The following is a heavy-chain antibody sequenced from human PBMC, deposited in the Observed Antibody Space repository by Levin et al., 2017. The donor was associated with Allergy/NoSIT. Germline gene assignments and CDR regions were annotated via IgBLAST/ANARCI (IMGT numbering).Heavy chain of an antibody. CDR1: GFTVTSYT. Sequence: GGSLRLSCAASGFTVTSYTMTWVRQAPGRGLEWVSTLRYSGDTTHYADSVQGRFTISRDGSRDTLFLQMNSLRPEDTAVYYCAKGVSGGSPYRAFDMWGQGTMVTVSS. CDR2: LRYSGDTT. J-gene: IGHJ3*02. CDR3: AKGVSGGSPYRAFDM. V-gene: IGHV3-23*01. D-gene: IGHD1-26*01.